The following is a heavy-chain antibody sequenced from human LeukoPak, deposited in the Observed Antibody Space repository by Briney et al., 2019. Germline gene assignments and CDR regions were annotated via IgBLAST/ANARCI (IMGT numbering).Heavy chain of an antibody. CDR3: AKGGCGGSHEGSAFDI. D-gene: IGHD3-16*01. Sequence: QPGRSLRLSCAASGFTFDDYAMHWVRQAPGKGLEWVSGISWNSGSIGYADSVKGRFTISRDNAKNSLYLQMNSLRAEDTALYYCAKGGCGGSHEGSAFDIWGQGTMVTVSS. CDR2: ISWNSGSI. J-gene: IGHJ3*02. V-gene: IGHV3-9*01. CDR1: GFTFDDYA.